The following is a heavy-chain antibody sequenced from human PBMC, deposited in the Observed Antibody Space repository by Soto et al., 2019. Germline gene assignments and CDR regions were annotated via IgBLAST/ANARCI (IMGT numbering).Heavy chain of an antibody. CDR1: GYSFTSLD. D-gene: IGHD1-26*01. V-gene: IGHV1-8*01. CDR3: ARGVSAGVDY. CDR2: MQPSTGRT. J-gene: IGHJ4*02. Sequence: QVQLVQSGAEVREPGASVKVSCKASGYSFTSLDINWVRQTAGQGLEWMGWMQPSTGRTGYAQKFQGIVTMTRDTSINTAYMELTTLTSDDPAFYYCARGVSAGVDYWGQGTLVTVSS.